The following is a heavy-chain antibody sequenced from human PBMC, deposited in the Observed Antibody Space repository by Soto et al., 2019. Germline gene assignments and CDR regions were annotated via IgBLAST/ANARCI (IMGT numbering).Heavy chain of an antibody. CDR1: GYTFTSYG. CDR2: ISAYNGNT. V-gene: IGHV1-18*01. D-gene: IGHD3-3*01. J-gene: IGHJ6*02. CDR3: ARDPVRFLEWLLISGDYYGMDV. Sequence: GASVKVSCKASGYTFTSYGISWVRQAPGQGLEWMGWISAYNGNTNYAQKLQGRVTMTTDTSTSTAYMELRSLRSDDTAVYYCARDPVRFLEWLLISGDYYGMDVWGQGTTVTVSS.